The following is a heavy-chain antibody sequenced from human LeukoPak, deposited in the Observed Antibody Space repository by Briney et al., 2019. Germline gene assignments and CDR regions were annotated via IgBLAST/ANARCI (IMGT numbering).Heavy chain of an antibody. D-gene: IGHD2-15*01. CDR1: GFTFSTFA. Sequence: GGSLRLSCAASGFTFSTFAMIWVRQPPGKGLEWISNIFPSGGEIHYADSVRSRFTISRDKSKSTLSLQMNSLRAEDTAIYYCARWRQVVLAFESWGQGTLVTVSS. CDR3: ARWRQVVLAFES. J-gene: IGHJ4*02. V-gene: IGHV3-23*01. CDR2: IFPSGGEI.